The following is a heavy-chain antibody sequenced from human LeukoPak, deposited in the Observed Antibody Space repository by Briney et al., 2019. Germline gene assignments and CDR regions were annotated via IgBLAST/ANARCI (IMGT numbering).Heavy chain of an antibody. J-gene: IGHJ3*02. CDR1: GGSMSSYY. V-gene: IGHV4-59*12. CDR3: AREGWQWLVHAFDI. CDR2: IYYSGST. Sequence: SETLSLTCTVSGGSMSSYYWSWIRQPPGKGLEYIGYIYYSGSTNYNPSLKSRVTISVDTSKNQFSLKLSSVTAADTAVYYCAREGWQWLVHAFDIWGQGTMVTVSS. D-gene: IGHD6-19*01.